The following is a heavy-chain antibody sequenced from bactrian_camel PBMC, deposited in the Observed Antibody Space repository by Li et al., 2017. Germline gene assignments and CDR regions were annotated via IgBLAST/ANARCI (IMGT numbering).Heavy chain of an antibody. CDR3: AAQFLEASCAVVHAIDN. V-gene: IGHV3S53*01. J-gene: IGHJ4*01. CDR2: INRDGDT. Sequence: HVQLVESGGGLVQPGGSLRLSCAVSGYTNTMAWFRQAPGKEREGVAVINRDGDTTYTESVRGRFSISLDTAKNTVFQQMNSLKPEDTATYYCAAQFLEASCAVVHAIDNWGQGTQVTVS. CDR1: GYTNT. D-gene: IGHD2*01.